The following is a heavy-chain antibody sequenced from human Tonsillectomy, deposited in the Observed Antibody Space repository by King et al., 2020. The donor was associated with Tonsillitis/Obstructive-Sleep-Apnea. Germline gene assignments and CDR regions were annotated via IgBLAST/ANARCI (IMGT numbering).Heavy chain of an antibody. CDR1: GFTFSSYA. V-gene: IGHV3-30*04. J-gene: IGHJ6*03. CDR3: ARGDRYSSSWYYFYMDV. Sequence: VQLVESGGGVVQPGRSLTLSCAASGFTFSSYAMHWVRQAPGKGLEWVALISYDGSGKYYADSVKGRFTISRDNSKNTLYLQMNNLRAGDTAVYYCARGDRYSSSWYYFYMDVWGKGTTVTVSS. D-gene: IGHD6-13*01. CDR2: ISYDGSGK.